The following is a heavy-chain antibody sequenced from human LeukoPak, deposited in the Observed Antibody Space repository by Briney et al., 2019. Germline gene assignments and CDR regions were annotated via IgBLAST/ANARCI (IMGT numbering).Heavy chain of an antibody. CDR2: ISSSGSTI. CDR3: ARSAREQTAAVRSDY. D-gene: IGHD6-13*01. V-gene: IGHV3-11*01. Sequence: GGSLRLSCAASGFTFSDYYMSWIRQAPGKGLEWVSYISSSGSTIYYADSVKGRFTISRDNAKNSLYLQMNSLRAEDTAVYYCARSAREQTAAVRSDYWGQGTLVTVSS. CDR1: GFTFSDYY. J-gene: IGHJ4*02.